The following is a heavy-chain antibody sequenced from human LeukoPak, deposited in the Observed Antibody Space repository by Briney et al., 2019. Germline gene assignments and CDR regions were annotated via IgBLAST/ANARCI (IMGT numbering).Heavy chain of an antibody. CDR3: ARDMDY. Sequence: PGGSLRLSCAASGFTFSSYAMHRVRQAPGKELEWVAVISYDGSNKYYADSVKGRFTIPRDNSKNTLYLQMNSLRAEDTAVYYCARDMDYWGQGTLVTVSS. CDR2: ISYDGSNK. V-gene: IGHV3-30-3*01. J-gene: IGHJ4*02. CDR1: GFTFSSYA.